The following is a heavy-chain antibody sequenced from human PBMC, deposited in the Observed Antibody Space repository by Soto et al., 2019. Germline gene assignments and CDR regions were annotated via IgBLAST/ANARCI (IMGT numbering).Heavy chain of an antibody. Sequence: QVQLVESGGGVVQPGMFLRLSCAVSGFTFSTYGMHWVRQAPGKGLEWVAGIWYDGSNKYYADSVKGRFTISRDNSKNTLHLQINSLRAEDTGVYYCARSRIVGATMKVTLDFWGQGTLVTVSS. CDR2: IWYDGSNK. CDR3: ARSRIVGATMKVTLDF. V-gene: IGHV3-33*01. CDR1: GFTFSTYG. D-gene: IGHD1-26*01. J-gene: IGHJ4*02.